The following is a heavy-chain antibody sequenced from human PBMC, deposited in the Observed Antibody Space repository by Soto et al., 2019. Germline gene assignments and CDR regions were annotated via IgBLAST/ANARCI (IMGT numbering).Heavy chain of an antibody. CDR3: TKYGRTDSEAYSFDY. CDR2: IHSSRST. D-gene: IGHD2-21*01. Sequence: SETLSLRCSVSNGSVSGFYWTWIRHPPGKILERIGYIHSSRSTKNNPSFKSRVTMSVDSAKNQFSLQLSSVTAADTAVYFCTKYGRTDSEAYSFDYGGQGALVTVSS. J-gene: IGHJ4*02. V-gene: IGHV4-59*02. CDR1: NGSVSGFY.